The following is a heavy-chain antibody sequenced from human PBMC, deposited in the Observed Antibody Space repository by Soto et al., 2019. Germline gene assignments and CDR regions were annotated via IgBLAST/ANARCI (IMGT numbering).Heavy chain of an antibody. J-gene: IGHJ6*02. D-gene: IGHD5-12*01. V-gene: IGHV1-18*01. CDR2: ISFSKGKT. Sequence: QVQLVQSGAEVKRPGASVKVSCKASGYTFTNYDVAWVRRAPGQGLQWMGWISFSKGKTYYEQSFQGRVTMTTDTVTTTGYMKVRSLRSDDTAVYYCDRKGYIGNFGLAVWGQGTTVTVSS. CDR1: GYTFTNYD. CDR3: DRKGYIGNFGLAV.